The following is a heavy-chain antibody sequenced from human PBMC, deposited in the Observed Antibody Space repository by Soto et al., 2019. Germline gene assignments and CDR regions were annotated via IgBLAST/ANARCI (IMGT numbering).Heavy chain of an antibody. V-gene: IGHV4-31*03. J-gene: IGHJ2*01. CDR1: GGSISSGGYY. D-gene: IGHD4-17*01. Sequence: QVQLQESGPGLVKPSQTLSLTCTVSGGSISSGGYYWSWIRQHPGKGLEWIGYIYYSGSTYYNPSLKSRVTISVDTSKNQFALKLSSVTAADTAVYYCARGEGSGDYYPHWYFDLWGRGTLVTVSS. CDR2: IYYSGST. CDR3: ARGEGSGDYYPHWYFDL.